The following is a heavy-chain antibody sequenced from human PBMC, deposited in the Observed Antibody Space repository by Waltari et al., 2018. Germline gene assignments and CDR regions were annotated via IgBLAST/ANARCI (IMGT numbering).Heavy chain of an antibody. Sequence: EVQLVESGGGLVKPGGSLRLSCAASGFTFSSYSMNWVRQAPGKGLEWVSSISSSSSYIYYADSVKGRFTNARDNAKNSLYLQMNSLGAEDTAVYYCARAQYSSSWYEAHYYGMDVWGQGTTVTVSS. V-gene: IGHV3-21*01. CDR3: ARAQYSSSWYEAHYYGMDV. D-gene: IGHD6-13*01. CDR2: ISSSSSYI. J-gene: IGHJ6*02. CDR1: GFTFSSYS.